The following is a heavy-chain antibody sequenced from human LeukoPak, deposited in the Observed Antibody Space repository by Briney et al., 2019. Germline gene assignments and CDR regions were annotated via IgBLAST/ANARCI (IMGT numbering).Heavy chain of an antibody. J-gene: IGHJ4*02. Sequence: PSETLSLTCTVSGGSISSYYWSWIRQPPGKGLEWIATFFQSDKSFYNASLESRVTMSLDTSKSQFSLNLTSVTAADTAVYSCARVLPVPYHLDAWGRGTQVTVSS. D-gene: IGHD1-14*01. V-gene: IGHV4-59*04. CDR2: FFQSDKS. CDR1: GGSISSYY. CDR3: ARVLPVPYHLDA.